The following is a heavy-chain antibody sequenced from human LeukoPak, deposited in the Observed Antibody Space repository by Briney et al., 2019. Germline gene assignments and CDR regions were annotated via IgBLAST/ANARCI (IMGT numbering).Heavy chain of an antibody. V-gene: IGHV1-46*01. D-gene: IGHD2-21*02. J-gene: IGHJ5*02. CDR3: ARDHAPHPSYCGGDCYYPNWFDP. CDR2: INPSGGST. Sequence: GASVKVSCKASGYTFTSYYMHWVRQAPGQGLEWMGIINPSGGSTSYAQKFQGRVTMTRDTSTSTVYMELSSLRSEDTAVYYCARDHAPHPSYCGGDCYYPNWFDPRGQGTLVTVSS. CDR1: GYTFTSYY.